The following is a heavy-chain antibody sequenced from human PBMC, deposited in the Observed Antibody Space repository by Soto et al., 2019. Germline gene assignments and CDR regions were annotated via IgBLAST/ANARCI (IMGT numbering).Heavy chain of an antibody. CDR1: GGSVSSGSYY. D-gene: IGHD2-15*01. Sequence: QVQLQESGPGLVKPSETLSLTCTVSGGSVSSGSYYWSWIRQPPGKGLEWIGYIYYSGSTNYNPALKGRVTISVDTAKNQFSLKLSSVTAADTAVYYCARVSCSGGSCSSRDFDYWGQGTLVTVSS. CDR2: IYYSGST. J-gene: IGHJ4*02. CDR3: ARVSCSGGSCSSRDFDY. V-gene: IGHV4-61*01.